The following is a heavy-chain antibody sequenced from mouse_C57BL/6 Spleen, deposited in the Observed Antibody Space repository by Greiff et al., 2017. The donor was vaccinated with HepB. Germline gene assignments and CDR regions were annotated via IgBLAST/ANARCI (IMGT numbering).Heavy chain of an antibody. CDR3: ARRGLRWYFDV. CDR1: GFTFSSYT. CDR2: ISGGGGNT. V-gene: IGHV5-9*01. Sequence: EVKLQASGGGLVKPGGSLKLSCAASGFTFSSYTMSWVRQTPEKRLEWVATISGGGGNTYYPDSVKGRFTISRDNAKNTLYLQMSSLRSEDTALYYCARRGLRWYFDVWGTGTTVTVSS. J-gene: IGHJ1*03. D-gene: IGHD2-4*01.